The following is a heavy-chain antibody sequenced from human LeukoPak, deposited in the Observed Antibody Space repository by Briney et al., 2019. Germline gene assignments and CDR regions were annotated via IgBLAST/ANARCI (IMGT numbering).Heavy chain of an antibody. CDR2: INPTGTAA. Sequence: ASVKVSCKASGYTFINHWMHWVRQAPGQGREWVGFINPTGTAALYAQKFQGRITLTSDMSPTTDYMELSSLTSEDTAVYYCARDNSAGGIAWWFDPWGQGTLVTVSS. CDR1: GYTFINHW. J-gene: IGHJ5*02. CDR3: ARDNSAGGIAWWFDP. V-gene: IGHV1-46*01. D-gene: IGHD3-10*01.